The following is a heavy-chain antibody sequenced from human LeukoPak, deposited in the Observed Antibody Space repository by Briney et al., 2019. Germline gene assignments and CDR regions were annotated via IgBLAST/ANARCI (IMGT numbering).Heavy chain of an antibody. Sequence: PGRALRLSCAASGFTFSTYTMNWVRRAPGKGLEWVSSISSSSSTMYYADSVKGRFTISRDNAKNSMYLQMNSLRAEDTAVYYCARDGSGLGYCSSPNCRGAFDVWGQGTMVTVSS. V-gene: IGHV3-48*01. CDR1: GFTFSTYT. CDR2: ISSSSSTM. D-gene: IGHD2-2*01. J-gene: IGHJ3*01. CDR3: ARDGSGLGYCSSPNCRGAFDV.